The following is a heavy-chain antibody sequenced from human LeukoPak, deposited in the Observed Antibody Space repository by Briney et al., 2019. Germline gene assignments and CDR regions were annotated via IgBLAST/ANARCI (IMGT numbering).Heavy chain of an antibody. D-gene: IGHD2-8*01. J-gene: IGHJ4*02. V-gene: IGHV1-2*02. CDR1: GYTFTGYY. CDR3: ARAEDIVLMVYAPFFDY. CDR2: INPNSGGT. Sequence: GASVKVSCKASGYTFTGYYMHWVRQAPGQGLEWMGWINPNSGGTNYEQKFQGRVTMTRDTSISTDYMELSRLSSDDTAVYYCARAEDIVLMVYAPFFDYWGQGTLVNVSS.